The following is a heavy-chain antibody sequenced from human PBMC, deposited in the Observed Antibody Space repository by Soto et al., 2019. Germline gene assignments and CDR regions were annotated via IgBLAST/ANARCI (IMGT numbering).Heavy chain of an antibody. V-gene: IGHV1-2*02. CDR1: GYTFTGNY. CDR2: INPRSGGT. CDR3: VRGGGVDVVTPTRVVFDY. Sequence: QVQLVQSGAEVKKPGASVKVSCKASGYTFTGNYIHWVRQAPGQGPEWMAWINPRSGGTDYAQKFQGRVTIIRDTSITTAYLDLSRLTSDDTAMYYCVRGGGVDVVTPTRVVFDYWGQGTLLTVSS. D-gene: IGHD2-21*02. J-gene: IGHJ4*02.